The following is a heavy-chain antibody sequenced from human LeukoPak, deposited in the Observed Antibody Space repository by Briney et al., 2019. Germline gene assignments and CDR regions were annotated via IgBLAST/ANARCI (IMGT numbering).Heavy chain of an antibody. J-gene: IGHJ4*02. V-gene: IGHV4-39*07. CDR3: ARCDRGLGGSERGPY. Sequence: SETLSLTCTVSGGSISSSSYYWGWIRQPPGKGLEWIGSIYHSGSTYYNPSLKSRVTISVDTSKNQFSLKLSSVTAADTAVYYCARCDRGLGGSERGPYWGQGTLVTVSS. D-gene: IGHD5-12*01. CDR1: GGSISSSSYY. CDR2: IYHSGST.